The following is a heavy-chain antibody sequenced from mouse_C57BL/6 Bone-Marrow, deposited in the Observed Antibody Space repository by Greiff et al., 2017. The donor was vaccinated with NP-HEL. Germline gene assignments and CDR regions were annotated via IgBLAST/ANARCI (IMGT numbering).Heavy chain of an antibody. J-gene: IGHJ4*01. CDR3: ARGKDGYYGYYAMDY. CDR2: ISDGGSYT. D-gene: IGHD2-3*01. CDR1: GFTFSSYA. Sequence: EVKLVESGGGLVKPGGSLKLSCAASGFTFSSYAMSWVRQTPEKRLEWVATISDGGSYTYYPDNVKGRFTISRDNAKNNLYLQMSHLKSEDTAMYYCARGKDGYYGYYAMDYWGQGTSVTVSS. V-gene: IGHV5-4*03.